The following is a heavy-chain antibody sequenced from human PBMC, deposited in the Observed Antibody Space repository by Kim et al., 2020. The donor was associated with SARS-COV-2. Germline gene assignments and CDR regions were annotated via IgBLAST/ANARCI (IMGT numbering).Heavy chain of an antibody. V-gene: IGHV3-23*01. CDR3: AKGNSGSYSDAFDI. CDR2: ISGSGGST. CDR1: GFTFSSHA. J-gene: IGHJ3*02. Sequence: GGSLRLSCAASGFTFSSHAMSWVRQAPGKGLEWVSAISGSGGSTYSADSVKGRFTISRDNSKKTLYLQMNSLRAEDTAVYYCAKGNSGSYSDAFDIWGQGTMVTVSS. D-gene: IGHD1-26*01.